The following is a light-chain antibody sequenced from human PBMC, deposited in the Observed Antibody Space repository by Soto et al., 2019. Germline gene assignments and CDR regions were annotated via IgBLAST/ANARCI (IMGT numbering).Light chain of an antibody. V-gene: IGLV2-8*01. CDR1: SSDVGGYDY. J-gene: IGLJ2*01. CDR3: SSYAGSNNLVV. Sequence: QSALTQPPSASGSPGQSVTISCTGTSSDVGGYDYVSWYQQHPGKAPKVMIYEVNKRPSGVPDRFSGSKSGNTASLTVSRLQAEDEADYYCSSYAGSNNLVVFGGGTKVTVL. CDR2: EVN.